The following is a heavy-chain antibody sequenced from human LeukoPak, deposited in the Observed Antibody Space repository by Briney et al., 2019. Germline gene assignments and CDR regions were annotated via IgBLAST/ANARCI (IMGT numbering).Heavy chain of an antibody. V-gene: IGHV1-18*01. CDR3: ARDHGGSAASDCFDY. Sequence: ASVKVSCKASGCSFNDYGISWVRQAPGQGLEWMGWISPYNGDTNYAQKFQGRVTMTTDTSTSTVYMELRSLRSDDTALYYCARDHGGSAASDCFDYWGQGTLVTVSS. D-gene: IGHD2-15*01. J-gene: IGHJ4*02. CDR2: ISPYNGDT. CDR1: GCSFNDYG.